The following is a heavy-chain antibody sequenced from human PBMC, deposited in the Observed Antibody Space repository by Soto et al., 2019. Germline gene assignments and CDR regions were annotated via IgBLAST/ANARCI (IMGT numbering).Heavy chain of an antibody. J-gene: IGHJ4*02. V-gene: IGHV3-30*18. D-gene: IGHD4-17*01. CDR3: AKDYGDSKFDY. CDR2: ISYDGSNK. Sequence: QVQLVESGGGVVQPGRSLRLSCAASGFTFSSYGMHWVRQAPGKGLEWVAVISYDGSNKYYADSVKGRFTISRDNSKNTLYRQMNSLRAEDTAVYYCAKDYGDSKFDYWGQGTLVTVSS. CDR1: GFTFSSYG.